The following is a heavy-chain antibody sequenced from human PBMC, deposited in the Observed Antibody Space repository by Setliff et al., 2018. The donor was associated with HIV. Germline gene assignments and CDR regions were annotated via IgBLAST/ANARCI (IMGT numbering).Heavy chain of an antibody. V-gene: IGHV4-59*08. J-gene: IGHJ3*02. CDR2: VSYSGNT. CDR3: ARQGSKRAMIVVIGAFDI. D-gene: IGHD3-22*01. Sequence: SETLSLTCTVSGGSISSHCWSWIRQPPGKGLEWIGFVSYSGNTDYNPSLKSRVTISVDTSKNQFSLKLSSVTAADTAVYYCARQGSKRAMIVVIGAFDIWGQGTMVTVSS. CDR1: GGSISSHC.